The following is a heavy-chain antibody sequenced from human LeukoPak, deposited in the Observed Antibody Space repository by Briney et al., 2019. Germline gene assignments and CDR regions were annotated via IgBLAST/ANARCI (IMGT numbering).Heavy chain of an antibody. Sequence: GGSLRLSCAASGFTFSGYAMHWVPQAPGKGREWVAVISYDGSNEYYADSVKGRFTISRDNSKNTLYLQLNSLSVEDTAVYYCARVGYYASGPFSYFDYWGQGALVTVSS. V-gene: IGHV3-30-3*01. CDR2: ISYDGSNE. D-gene: IGHD3-10*01. CDR3: ARVGYYASGPFSYFDY. CDR1: GFTFSGYA. J-gene: IGHJ4*02.